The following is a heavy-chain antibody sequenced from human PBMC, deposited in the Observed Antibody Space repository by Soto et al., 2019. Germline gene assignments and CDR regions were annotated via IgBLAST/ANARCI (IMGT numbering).Heavy chain of an antibody. CDR1: GGTFSSYA. V-gene: IGHV1-69*18. CDR2: IIPFIGTA. Sequence: QVQLVQSGAEVKKPGSSVTVSCKASGGTFSSYAISWVRQAPGQGLEWMGRIIPFIGTANYAQKFQGRVTITAAESTSTADMELTRLRSEYTAVDYCARVVMTTVPASYYYGMDVWGQGTTVTVSS. J-gene: IGHJ6*02. D-gene: IGHD4-4*01. CDR3: ARVVMTTVPASYYYGMDV.